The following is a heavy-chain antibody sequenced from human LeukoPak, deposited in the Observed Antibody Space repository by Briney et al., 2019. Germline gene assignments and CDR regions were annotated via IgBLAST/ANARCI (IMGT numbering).Heavy chain of an antibody. CDR1: GGSISSSSYY. V-gene: IGHV4-39*01. CDR3: ARSKDYGGKGSHRGQGPAYDP. CDR2: IYYSGST. Sequence: PSETLSLTCAVSGGSISSSSYYWGWIRQPPGKGLEWIGSIYYSGSTYYNPSLKSRVTISVDTSKNQFSLKLSSVTAADTAVYYCARSKDYGGKGSHRGQGPAYDPWGQGTLVTVSS. J-gene: IGHJ5*02. D-gene: IGHD4-23*01.